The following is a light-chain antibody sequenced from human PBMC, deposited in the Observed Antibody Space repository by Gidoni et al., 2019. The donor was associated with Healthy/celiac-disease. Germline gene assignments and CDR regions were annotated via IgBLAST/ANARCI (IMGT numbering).Light chain of an antibody. J-gene: IGKJ1*01. CDR3: QQYYSYPRWT. CDR1: QGISSY. V-gene: IGKV1-8*01. Sequence: AIRMTQSPSSFSASTGDRVTIPCRASQGISSYLAWYQQKPGKAPKLLIYAASTLQSGVPSRFSGSGSGTDFTLTISCLQSEDFATYYCQQYYSYPRWTFGQGTKVEIK. CDR2: AAS.